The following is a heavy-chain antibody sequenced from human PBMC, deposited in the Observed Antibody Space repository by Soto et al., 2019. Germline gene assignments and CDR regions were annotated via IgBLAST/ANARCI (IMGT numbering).Heavy chain of an antibody. D-gene: IGHD2-21*02. Sequence: SLKISCKGSGYSFTSYWIGWVRQMPGKGLEWMGIIYPGDSDTRYSPSFQGQVTISADKSISTAYLQWSSLKASDTAMYYCARRLAYCGGDCYSNAFDIWGQGTMVTVSS. CDR3: ARRLAYCGGDCYSNAFDI. J-gene: IGHJ3*02. CDR1: GYSFTSYW. V-gene: IGHV5-51*01. CDR2: IYPGDSDT.